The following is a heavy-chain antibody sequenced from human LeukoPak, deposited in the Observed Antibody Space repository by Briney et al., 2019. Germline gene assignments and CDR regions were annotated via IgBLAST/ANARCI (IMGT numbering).Heavy chain of an antibody. CDR3: AKASYIAAAGHLDY. D-gene: IGHD6-13*01. CDR2: ISSSGSYI. V-gene: IGHV3-21*04. CDR1: RFTFSSYS. Sequence: PGGSPRLSCAASRFTFSSYSMNWVRQAPGKGLEWVSSISSSGSYIYYADSVKGRFTISRDNSKNTLYLQMNSLRAEDTAVYYCAKASYIAAAGHLDYWGQGTLVTVSS. J-gene: IGHJ4*02.